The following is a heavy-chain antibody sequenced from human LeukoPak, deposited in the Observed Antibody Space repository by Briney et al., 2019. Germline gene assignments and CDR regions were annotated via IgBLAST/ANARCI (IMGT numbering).Heavy chain of an antibody. Sequence: GESLKISCKGSGYSFTSYWIGWVRQMPGKGLEWMGIIYPGDSDTRYSPSFQGQVTISADKSISTAYLQWSSLKASDTAMYYCARQDGDPGRYYYMDVWGKGTTVTVSS. CDR3: ARQDGDPGRYYYMDV. CDR1: GYSFTSYW. D-gene: IGHD4-17*01. J-gene: IGHJ6*03. CDR2: IYPGDSDT. V-gene: IGHV5-51*01.